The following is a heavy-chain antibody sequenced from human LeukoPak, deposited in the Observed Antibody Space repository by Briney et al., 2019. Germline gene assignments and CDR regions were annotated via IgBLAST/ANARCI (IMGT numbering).Heavy chain of an antibody. CDR2: INHSGST. CDR3: ARGRGVVTAIDY. J-gene: IGHJ4*02. CDR1: GGSFSGYY. V-gene: IGHV4-34*01. D-gene: IGHD2-21*02. Sequence: PSETLSLPCAVYGGSFSGYYWSWIRQPPGKGLEWIGEINHSGSTNYNPSLKSRVTISVDTSKNQFSLKLSSVTAADTAVYYCARGRGVVTAIDYWGQGTLVTVSS.